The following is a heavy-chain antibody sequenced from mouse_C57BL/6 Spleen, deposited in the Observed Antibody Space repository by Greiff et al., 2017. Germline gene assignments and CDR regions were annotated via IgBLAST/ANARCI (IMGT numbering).Heavy chain of an antibody. V-gene: IGHV14-4*01. CDR3: TTGGSSGWYFDV. Sequence: EVKLQESGAELVRPGASVKLSCTASGFNIKDDYMHWVKQRPEQGLEWIGLIDPENGDTEYASKFQGKATITADTSSNTAYLQLSSLTSEDTAVYYCTTGGSSGWYFDVWGTGTTVTVSS. J-gene: IGHJ1*03. CDR1: GFNIKDDY. CDR2: IDPENGDT. D-gene: IGHD3-2*02.